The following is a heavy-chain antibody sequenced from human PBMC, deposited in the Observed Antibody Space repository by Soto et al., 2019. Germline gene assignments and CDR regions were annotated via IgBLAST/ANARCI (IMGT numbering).Heavy chain of an antibody. D-gene: IGHD2-2*01. CDR1: GGSFSGYD. Sequence: SETLSLTCAVYGGSFSGYDWSWIRQPPGKGLEWIGEINHSGSTNYNPSLKSRVTISVDTSKNQFSLKLSSVTAADTAVYYCAREHCSSTSCLRVQHYYGMDVWGQGTTVTVSS. CDR2: INHSGST. CDR3: AREHCSSTSCLRVQHYYGMDV. J-gene: IGHJ6*02. V-gene: IGHV4-34*01.